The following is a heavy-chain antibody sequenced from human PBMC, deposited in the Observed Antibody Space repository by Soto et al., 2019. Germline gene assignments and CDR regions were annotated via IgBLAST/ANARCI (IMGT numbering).Heavy chain of an antibody. D-gene: IGHD3-9*01. CDR1: GYTFTSYA. CDR3: ARGRYFDYYYYMDV. Sequence: GASVKVSCKASGYTFTSYAMRWVRQAPGQRLEWMGWINAGNGNTKYSQKFQGRVTITRDTSASTAYMELSSLRSEDTAVYYCARGRYFDYYYYMDVWGKGTTVTVSS. J-gene: IGHJ6*03. CDR2: INAGNGNT. V-gene: IGHV1-3*01.